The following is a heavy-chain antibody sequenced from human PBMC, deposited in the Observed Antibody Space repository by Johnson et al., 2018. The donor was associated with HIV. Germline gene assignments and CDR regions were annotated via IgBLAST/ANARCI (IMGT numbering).Heavy chain of an antibody. CDR1: GFNFDDYA. D-gene: IGHD1-1*01. CDR2: IYSGGTT. CDR3: ARGMGLQLGNALDI. Sequence: VQLVESGGGVVRPGGSLRLSCAASGFNFDDYAMNWVRQAPGKGLEWVSVIYSGGTTYYADSVKAPFTISRDNSKNTLYLQMNSLGTDDTAVYYCARGMGLQLGNALDIWGQGTMVTVSS. V-gene: IGHV3-66*02. J-gene: IGHJ3*02.